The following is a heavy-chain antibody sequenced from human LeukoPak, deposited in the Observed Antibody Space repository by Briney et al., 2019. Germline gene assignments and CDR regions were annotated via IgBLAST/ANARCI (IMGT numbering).Heavy chain of an antibody. CDR3: AKRGYYYDSSGYYYFDY. V-gene: IGHV3-23*01. CDR2: MHGSGGST. CDR1: GFTFSSYA. J-gene: IGHJ4*02. Sequence: GGSLRLSCAASGFTFSSYAMSWVRQAPGKGLEWVSAMHGSGGSTYYADSVKGRFTISRDNSKNTLYLQMNSLRAEDTAVYYCAKRGYYYDSSGYYYFDYWGQGTLVTVSS. D-gene: IGHD3-22*01.